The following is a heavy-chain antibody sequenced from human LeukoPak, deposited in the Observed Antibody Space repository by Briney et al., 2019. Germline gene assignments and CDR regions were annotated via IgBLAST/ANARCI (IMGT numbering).Heavy chain of an antibody. Sequence: SGGSLRLSCAASGFTFTNYAMTWVRQAPGKGLEWVSAISAGGVDTFYADSVRGRFTISRDNSKSTLYLQMNSLRAEDTAVYYCAAKEGLTGYLSGSFDYWGQGTLGTGSS. CDR3: AAKEGLTGYLSGSFDY. CDR2: ISAGGVDT. CDR1: GFTFTNYA. D-gene: IGHD3-9*01. J-gene: IGHJ4*02. V-gene: IGHV3-23*01.